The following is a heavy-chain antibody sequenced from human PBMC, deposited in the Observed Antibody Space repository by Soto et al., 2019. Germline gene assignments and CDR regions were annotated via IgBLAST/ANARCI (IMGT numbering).Heavy chain of an antibody. CDR3: AKDTAPYDFWSGYYFDY. CDR2: ISGSGGST. J-gene: IGHJ4*02. D-gene: IGHD3-3*01. Sequence: GGSLRLSCAASGFTFSSYAMSWVRQAPGKGLEWVSAISGSGGSTYYADSVKGRFTISRDNSKNTLYLQMNSLRAEDTAVYYCAKDTAPYDFWSGYYFDYWGQGTLVTVSS. CDR1: GFTFSSYA. V-gene: IGHV3-23*01.